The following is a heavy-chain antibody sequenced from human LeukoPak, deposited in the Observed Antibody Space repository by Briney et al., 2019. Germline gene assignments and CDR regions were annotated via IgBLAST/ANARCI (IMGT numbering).Heavy chain of an antibody. V-gene: IGHV3-23*01. CDR1: GGTFSSYA. CDR2: ISGSGGST. Sequence: SCKASGGTFSSYAISWVRQAPGKGLEWVSAISGSGGSTYYADSVKGRFTISRDNSKNTLYLQMNSLRAEDTAVYYCAKDIFGVLSSGWYDYFDYWGQGTLVTVSS. CDR3: AKDIFGVLSSGWYDYFDY. J-gene: IGHJ4*02. D-gene: IGHD6-19*01.